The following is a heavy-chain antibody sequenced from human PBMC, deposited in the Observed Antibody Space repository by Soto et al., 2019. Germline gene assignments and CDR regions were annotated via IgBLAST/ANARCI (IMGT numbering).Heavy chain of an antibody. CDR1: GLTFTSSA. CDR3: AALGTEDYYYYGMDV. CDR2: IVVGSGNT. V-gene: IGHV1-58*01. D-gene: IGHD1-1*01. Sequence: SVKVSCKASGLTFTSSAVQWVRQARGQRLEWIGWIVVGSGNTNYAQKFQERVTITRDMSTSTAYMELSSLRSEDTAVYYCAALGTEDYYYYGMDVWGQGTTVTVSS. J-gene: IGHJ6*02.